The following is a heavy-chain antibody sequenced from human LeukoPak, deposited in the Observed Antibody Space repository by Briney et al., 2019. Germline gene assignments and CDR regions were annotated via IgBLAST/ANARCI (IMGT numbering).Heavy chain of an antibody. CDR2: IYPGDSDT. V-gene: IGHV5-51*01. CDR3: ARAGYLRVVLNWFDP. J-gene: IGHJ5*02. Sequence: GESLKISCKGSGYSFTSYWIGWVRQLPGKGLEWMGIIYPGDSDTRYSPSFQGQVTISADKSSSTAYLQWSSLKASDTAMYYCARAGYLRVVLNWFDPWGQGTLVTVSS. CDR1: GYSFTSYW. D-gene: IGHD3-3*01.